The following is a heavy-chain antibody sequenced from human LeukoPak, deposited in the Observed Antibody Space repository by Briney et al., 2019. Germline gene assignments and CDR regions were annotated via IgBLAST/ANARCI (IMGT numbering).Heavy chain of an antibody. CDR2: IYYSGST. V-gene: IGHV4-39*01. J-gene: IGHJ4*02. Sequence: SETLSLTCTVSGGSISSSSYYWGWIRQPPGKGLEWIGSIYYSGSTYYNPSLKSRVTISVDTSKNQFSLKLSSVTAADTAVYYCARAEIYYDSSGYYGLNGWGYWGQGTLVTVSS. CDR1: GGSISSSSYY. D-gene: IGHD3-22*01. CDR3: ARAEIYYDSSGYYGLNGWGY.